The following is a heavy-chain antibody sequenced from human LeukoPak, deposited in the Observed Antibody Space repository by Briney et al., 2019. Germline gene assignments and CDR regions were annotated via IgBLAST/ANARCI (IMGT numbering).Heavy chain of an antibody. CDR2: IYYSGST. J-gene: IGHJ1*01. V-gene: IGHV4-59*08. CDR1: GGSISSYY. Sequence: SETLSLTCTVSGGSISSYYWSWIRQPPGKGLEWIGDIYYSGSTNYNPSLKSRVTISVDTSKNQFSLRLSAVTAADTAVYYCARHVDYYDRSFKHWGQGTLVTVSS. CDR3: ARHVDYYDRSFKH. D-gene: IGHD3-22*01.